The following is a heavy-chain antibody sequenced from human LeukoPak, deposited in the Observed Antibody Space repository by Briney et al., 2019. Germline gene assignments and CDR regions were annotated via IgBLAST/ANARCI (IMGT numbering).Heavy chain of an antibody. CDR3: ARVLGAKLPILWFGELSSPFDY. CDR1: GGSISSSSYY. D-gene: IGHD3-10*01. CDR2: IYYSGST. V-gene: IGHV4-39*07. J-gene: IGHJ4*02. Sequence: SSETLSLTCTVSGGSISSSSYYWGWIRQPPGKGLEWIGSIYYSGSTYYNPSLKSRVTISVGTSKNQFSLKLSSVTAADTAVYYCARVLGAKLPILWFGELSSPFDYWGQGTLVTVSS.